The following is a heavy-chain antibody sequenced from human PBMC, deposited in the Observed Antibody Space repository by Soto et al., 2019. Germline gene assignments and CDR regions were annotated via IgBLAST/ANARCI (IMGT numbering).Heavy chain of an antibody. Sequence: SETLSLTCAVSGGSISGINWWYWVRQPPGKGLEWIGEIHHSGSTNYNPSLKSRVTILVDKSKNQFSLKVSSVTAADTAVYYCARGLDYWGQGTLVTVSS. CDR3: ARGLDY. J-gene: IGHJ4*02. CDR1: GGSISGINW. CDR2: IHHSGST. V-gene: IGHV4-4*02.